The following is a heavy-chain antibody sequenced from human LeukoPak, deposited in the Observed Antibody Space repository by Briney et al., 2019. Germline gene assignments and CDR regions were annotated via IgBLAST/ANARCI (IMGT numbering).Heavy chain of an antibody. V-gene: IGHV3-23*01. D-gene: IGHD3-22*01. Sequence: PGGSLRLSCAASGFTFSSYAMSWVRQAPGKGLEWVSAISGSGGSTYYADSVKGRFTISRDNSKNTLYLQMNSLRAEDTAVYYCAKSYVRITMIVVVLPSPFDYWGQGTLVTVSS. J-gene: IGHJ4*02. CDR2: ISGSGGST. CDR1: GFTFSSYA. CDR3: AKSYVRITMIVVVLPSPFDY.